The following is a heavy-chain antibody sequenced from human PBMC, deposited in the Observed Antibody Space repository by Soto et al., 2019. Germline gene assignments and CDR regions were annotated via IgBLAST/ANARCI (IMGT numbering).Heavy chain of an antibody. D-gene: IGHD3-10*01. Sequence: QVQLQESGPGLVKPSGTLSLTCAVSGGAISSSNWWSWVRQPPGKGLQWIGEIYHSGSTNYIPSLKSRVTISVDKSRNQVPLKLSSGTAADTAVYYCARRWGEGRVDYWGQGTLVTVSS. CDR1: GGAISSSNW. V-gene: IGHV4-4*02. CDR3: ARRWGEGRVDY. J-gene: IGHJ4*02. CDR2: IYHSGST.